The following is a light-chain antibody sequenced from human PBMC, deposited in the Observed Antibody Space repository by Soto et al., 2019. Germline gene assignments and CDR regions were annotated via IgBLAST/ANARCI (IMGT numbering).Light chain of an antibody. Sequence: QAVVTQEPSLTVSPGGTVTLTCGSTTGAVTSGHYPYWFQQKPGQAPRILIYDTSNKYAWTPARFSGSLLGGKAALTLSGAQPEDEAEYYCLLSYSGGNYVFGTGTKVTVL. V-gene: IGLV7-46*01. CDR3: LLSYSGGNYV. CDR1: TGAVTSGHY. J-gene: IGLJ1*01. CDR2: DTS.